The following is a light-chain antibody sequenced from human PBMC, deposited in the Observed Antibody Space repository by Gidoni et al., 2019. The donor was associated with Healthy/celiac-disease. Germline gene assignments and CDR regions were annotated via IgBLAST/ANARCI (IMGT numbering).Light chain of an antibody. J-gene: IGLJ2*01. CDR2: DVS. Sequence: QSALTQPRSVSGSPGQSVTISCTGTSSDVGGYNYVSWYQQHPGKAPKLMIYDVSKRPSWFLDLFSGSKSGNTASLTISGLQAEDEADYYCCSYAGSYTFEVFGGGTKLTVL. CDR1: SSDVGGYNY. CDR3: CSYAGSYTFEV. V-gene: IGLV2-11*01.